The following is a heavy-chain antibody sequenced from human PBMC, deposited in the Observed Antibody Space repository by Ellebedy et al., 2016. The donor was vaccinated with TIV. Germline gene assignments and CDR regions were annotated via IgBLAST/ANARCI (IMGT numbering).Heavy chain of an antibody. CDR1: GGSVSSGDYS. CDR2: IYHSGST. V-gene: IGHV4-30-2*01. Sequence: MPSETLSLTCAVSGGSVSSGDYSWSWIRQPPGKGLEWIGYIYHSGSTYYNPSLKSRVTISVDRSKNQFSLKLRSVTAADTAVYYCARDVPEYNDYDREGGWFDPWGQGTLVTVSS. CDR3: ARDVPEYNDYDREGGWFDP. D-gene: IGHD4-17*01. J-gene: IGHJ5*02.